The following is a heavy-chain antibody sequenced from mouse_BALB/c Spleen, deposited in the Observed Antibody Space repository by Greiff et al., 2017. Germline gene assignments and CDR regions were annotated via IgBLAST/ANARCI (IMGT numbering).Heavy chain of an antibody. Sequence: EVQLVESGGGLVKPGGSLKLSCAASGFTFSSYTMSWVRQTPEKRLEWVATISSGGSYTYYPDSVKGRFTISRDNAKNTLYLQMSSLKSEDTAMYYCTRILGRSYYFDYWGQGTTLTVSS. CDR3: TRILGRSYYFDY. D-gene: IGHD4-1*01. CDR2: ISSGGSYT. V-gene: IGHV5-6-4*01. J-gene: IGHJ2*01. CDR1: GFTFSSYT.